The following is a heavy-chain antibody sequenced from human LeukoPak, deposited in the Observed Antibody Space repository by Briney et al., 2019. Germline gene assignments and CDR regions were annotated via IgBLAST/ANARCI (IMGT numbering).Heavy chain of an antibody. V-gene: IGHV1-2*06. Sequence: ASVKVSCKASGYTFTGYYMHWVRQAPGQGLEWMGRINPNSGGTNYAQKFQGRVTMTRDTSISTAYMELSRLRSDDTAVYYCVKDRTWYSSSWNFDYWGQGTLVTVSS. CDR3: VKDRTWYSSSWNFDY. CDR2: INPNSGGT. D-gene: IGHD6-13*01. CDR1: GYTFTGYY. J-gene: IGHJ4*02.